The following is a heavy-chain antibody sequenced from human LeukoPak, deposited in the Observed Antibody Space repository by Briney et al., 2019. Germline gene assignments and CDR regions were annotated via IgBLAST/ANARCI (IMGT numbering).Heavy chain of an antibody. Sequence: SETLSLTCTVSGGSISSYYWTWIRQPPGKGLEWIGYIYYSGSTNYNPSLKSRVTISLDTSKSQFSLKLSSVTAADTAVYYCARDRWSGGSNHYFDYWGQGTLVTVSS. CDR1: GGSISSYY. D-gene: IGHD2-15*01. CDR2: IYYSGST. CDR3: ARDRWSGGSNHYFDY. V-gene: IGHV4-59*01. J-gene: IGHJ4*02.